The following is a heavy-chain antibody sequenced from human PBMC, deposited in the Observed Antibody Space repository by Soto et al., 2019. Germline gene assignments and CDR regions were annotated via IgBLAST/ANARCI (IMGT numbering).Heavy chain of an antibody. Sequence: GGSLRLSCAASGFTFSSYAMSWVRQAPGKGLEWVSAISGSGGSTYYADSVKGRFTISRDNSKNTLYLQMNSLRAEDTAVYYCAKDQGPTVVKRYNWFDPWGQGTLVTVSS. V-gene: IGHV3-23*01. D-gene: IGHD4-17*01. CDR2: ISGSGGST. J-gene: IGHJ5*02. CDR1: GFTFSSYA. CDR3: AKDQGPTVVKRYNWFDP.